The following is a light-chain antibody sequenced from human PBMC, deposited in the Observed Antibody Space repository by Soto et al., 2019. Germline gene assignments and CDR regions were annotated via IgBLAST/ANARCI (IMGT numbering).Light chain of an antibody. V-gene: IGKV3-11*01. CDR2: DAS. CDR3: LQRSNWPRT. J-gene: IGKJ1*01. Sequence: EIVLTQSPATLSLSPGERATLSCRANQTVSNYLAWYQQKPGQAPRLLIYDASNRATGIPARFSGSGSGTDFTLTISSLEPEDLAVYYCLQRSNWPRTFGQGTKVEIK. CDR1: QTVSNY.